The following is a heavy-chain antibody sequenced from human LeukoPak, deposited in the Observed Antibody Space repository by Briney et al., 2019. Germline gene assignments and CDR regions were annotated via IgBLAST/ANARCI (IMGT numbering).Heavy chain of an antibody. CDR1: VYTFSSYD. V-gene: IGHV1-8*01. D-gene: IGHD1-14*01. J-gene: IGHJ4*02. CDR2: MNPNSGNT. Sequence: GASVKVSCKASVYTFSSYDINWVRQATGQGLEWMGWMNPNSGNTGYAQKFQGRVTMTRSTSISTAYMELSSLRSEDTAMYYCAGGRNQRDLRLLLYWGQGTLVTVSS. CDR3: AGGRNQRDLRLLLY.